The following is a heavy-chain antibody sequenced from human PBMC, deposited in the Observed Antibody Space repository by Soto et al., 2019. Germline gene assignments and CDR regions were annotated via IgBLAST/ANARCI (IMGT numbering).Heavy chain of an antibody. CDR2: VKEGGSVK. D-gene: IGHD6-19*01. J-gene: IGHJ4*02. Sequence: EVQLVESGGGLVQPGGSLRLSCAASGFTFTTHWMSWVRQAAGKGLEWVANVKEGGSVKYDVDSVKGRFTISRDYAKNSLYRQMNSLSAEDTAVYYCVSDGSSGWHFAYWGLGTLVTVS. CDR3: VSDGSSGWHFAY. CDR1: GFTFTTHW. V-gene: IGHV3-7*01.